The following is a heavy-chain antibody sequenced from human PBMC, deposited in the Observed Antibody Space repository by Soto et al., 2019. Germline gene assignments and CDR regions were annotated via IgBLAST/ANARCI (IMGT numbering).Heavy chain of an antibody. Sequence: PSETLSLTCTVSGGSISSYYWSWIRQPPGKGLEWIGYIYYSGSTYYNPSLKSRVTISVDTSKNQFSLKLSSVTAADTAVYYCARSAVTINWFDPWGQGTLVTVSS. D-gene: IGHD4-17*01. CDR3: ARSAVTINWFDP. CDR2: IYYSGST. J-gene: IGHJ5*02. V-gene: IGHV4-59*12. CDR1: GGSISSYY.